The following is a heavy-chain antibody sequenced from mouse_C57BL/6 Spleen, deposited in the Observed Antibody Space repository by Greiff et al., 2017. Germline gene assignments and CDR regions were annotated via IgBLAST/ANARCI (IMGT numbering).Heavy chain of an antibody. CDR3: ERYEVMHFDY. D-gene: IGHD2-12*01. Sequence: VQLQQSDAELVKPGASVKISCKVSGYTFTDHSIHWVQQRPEQGLEWIGYICPRDGSTKYNEKFKGKATLTADKSYSTAYMQLNILTSEDSAVYYCERYEVMHFDYWGQGTTLTVSS. J-gene: IGHJ2*01. V-gene: IGHV1-78*01. CDR1: GYTFTDHS. CDR2: ICPRDGST.